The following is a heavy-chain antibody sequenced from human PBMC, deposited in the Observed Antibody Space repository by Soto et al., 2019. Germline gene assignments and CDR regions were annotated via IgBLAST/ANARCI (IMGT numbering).Heavy chain of an antibody. CDR1: GDSVSSNSAA. D-gene: IGHD3-10*01. Sequence: QSQTLSLTCAISGDSVSSNSAAWNWIRQSPSRGLEWLGRTYYRSKWYNDYAVSVKSRITIYQDTSKNQFSLQLNSVTPEDTAVYYCARLWFGRSVYYYYMDVWGKGTTVTVSS. J-gene: IGHJ6*03. V-gene: IGHV6-1*01. CDR3: ARLWFGRSVYYYYMDV. CDR2: TYYRSKWYN.